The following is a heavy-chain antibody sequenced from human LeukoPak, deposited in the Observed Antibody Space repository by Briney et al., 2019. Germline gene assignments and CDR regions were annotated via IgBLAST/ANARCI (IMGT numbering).Heavy chain of an antibody. CDR2: IYSGGST. CDR1: GFTVSSNY. Sequence: GGSLRLSCAASGFTVSSNYMSWVRQAPGKGLEWVSVIYSGGSTYYADSVKGRFIISRDNSKNTLYLQMNSLRAEDTAVYYCARDGIAVAGTSDAFDIWGQGTMVTVSS. D-gene: IGHD6-19*01. V-gene: IGHV3-53*01. CDR3: ARDGIAVAGTSDAFDI. J-gene: IGHJ3*02.